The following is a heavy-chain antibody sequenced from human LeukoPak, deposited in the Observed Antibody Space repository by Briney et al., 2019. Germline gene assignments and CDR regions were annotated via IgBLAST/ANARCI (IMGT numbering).Heavy chain of an antibody. J-gene: IGHJ5*02. D-gene: IGHD6-13*01. CDR3: ARGGSGSSRPGFDP. CDR2: INPSSGGT. CDR1: GYTFTGYY. V-gene: IGHV1-2*02. Sequence: ASVKVSCKASGYTFTGYYMHWVRRAPGQGLEWMGWINPSSGGTDYAQKFQGRVTMTRDTSISTAYMELSRLRSDDTAVYYCARGGSGSSRPGFDPWGQGTLVTVSS.